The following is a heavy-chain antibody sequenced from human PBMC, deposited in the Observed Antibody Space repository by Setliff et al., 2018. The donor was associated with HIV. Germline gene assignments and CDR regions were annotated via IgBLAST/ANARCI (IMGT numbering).Heavy chain of an antibody. J-gene: IGHJ4*02. D-gene: IGHD1-26*01. CDR3: ARDTPNIGIDH. Sequence: GSLRLSCAASSSYAMSWVRQAPGKGLEWVSSISTGGGFTYYADSVKGRFTISRDNSKNTLYLQMNSLRAEDTAVYYCARDTPNIGIDHWGQGILVTVSS. V-gene: IGHV3-23*01. CDR2: ISTGGGFT. CDR1: SSYA.